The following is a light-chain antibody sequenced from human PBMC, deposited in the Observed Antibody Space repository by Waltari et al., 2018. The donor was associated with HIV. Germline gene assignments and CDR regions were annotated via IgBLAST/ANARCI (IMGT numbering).Light chain of an antibody. CDR3: LQYKTYPFT. J-gene: IGKJ4*01. CDR2: PAS. V-gene: IGKV1-16*02. Sequence: DVQMTQSPSSLSASVGDRVTITCRASQGIGESLTWFQQKPGTAPKPLIDPASTLQSGVPSKCAGSASGTDFTLTISSLQPEDFATYYCLQYKTYPFTFGGGTKVE. CDR1: QGIGES.